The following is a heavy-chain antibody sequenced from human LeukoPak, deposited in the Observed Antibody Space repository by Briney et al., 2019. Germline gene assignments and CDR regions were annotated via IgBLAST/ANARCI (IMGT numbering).Heavy chain of an antibody. J-gene: IGHJ4*02. CDR3: ARPGQLGEYTPYYFDF. V-gene: IGHV4-4*07. Sequence: SETLSLTCTVSGGSISSYYWSWIRQPAGKGLEWIGRIYTSGSTNYNPSLKSRVTMSVDTSKNQFSLKLSSVTAADTAMYYCARPGQLGEYTPYYFDFWGQGTLVTVSS. CDR1: GGSISSYY. CDR2: IYTSGST. D-gene: IGHD3-16*01.